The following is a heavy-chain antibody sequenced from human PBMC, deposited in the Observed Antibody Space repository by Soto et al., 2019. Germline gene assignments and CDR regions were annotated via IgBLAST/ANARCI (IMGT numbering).Heavy chain of an antibody. V-gene: IGHV4-30-4*01. CDR3: ARAYYYDSSGYYPTYFDY. Sequence: QVQLQESGPGLVKPSQTLSLTCTVSGGSISSGDYYWSWIRQPPGKGLEWIGYIYYSGSTYYNPSRKRRVTISVDTSKHQFALKLSSVTAADPAVYYCARAYYYDSSGYYPTYFDYRGQGTLVTVSS. D-gene: IGHD3-22*01. CDR2: IYYSGST. J-gene: IGHJ4*02. CDR1: GGSISSGDYY.